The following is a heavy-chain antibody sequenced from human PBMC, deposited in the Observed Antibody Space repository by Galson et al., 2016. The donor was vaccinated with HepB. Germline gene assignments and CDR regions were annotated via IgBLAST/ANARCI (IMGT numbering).Heavy chain of an antibody. D-gene: IGHD1-26*01. CDR1: GFTFSGSW. CDR2: INQAGTAI. V-gene: IGHV3-7*01. Sequence: LRLSCAASGFTFSGSWMSWVRQAPGNGLEWVAHINQAGTAIYYVDSVKGRFTISRDNAKNSLYLQMSSLRAEDTAVYFCVGWYSGTYSANYWSQGTLVTVSS. CDR3: VGWYSGTYSANY. J-gene: IGHJ4*02.